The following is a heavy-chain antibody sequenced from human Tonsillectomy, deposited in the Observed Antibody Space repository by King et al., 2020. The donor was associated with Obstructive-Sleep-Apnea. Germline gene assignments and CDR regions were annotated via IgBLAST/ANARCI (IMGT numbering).Heavy chain of an antibody. D-gene: IGHD1-26*01. J-gene: IGHJ4*02. CDR3: ASGRIVGAPAY. CDR1: GGTFSSYA. CDR2: IIPLFGTT. V-gene: IGHV1-69*01. Sequence: QLVQSGAEVKKPGSSVKVSCKASGGTFSSYAISWVRQAPGQGLEWMGGIIPLFGTTNYAQKFQGRVTITADESTSTAYMELSGLRSEDTAIFYCASGRIVGAPAYWGQGTLVTVSS.